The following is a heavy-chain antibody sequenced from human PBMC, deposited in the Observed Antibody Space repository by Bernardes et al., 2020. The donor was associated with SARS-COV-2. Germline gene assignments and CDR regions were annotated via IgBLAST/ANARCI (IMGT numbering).Heavy chain of an antibody. V-gene: IGHV3-53*01. CDR3: ARTGYCSGGSCGMDV. Sequence: GGSLRLSCAASGFTVSSNYMSWVRQAPGKGLEWVSVIYSGGSTYYADSVKGRFTISRDNAKNSLYLQMNSLRAEDTALYHCARTGYCSGGSCGMDVWGQGTTVTVSS. J-gene: IGHJ6*02. D-gene: IGHD2-15*01. CDR1: GFTVSSNY. CDR2: IYSGGST.